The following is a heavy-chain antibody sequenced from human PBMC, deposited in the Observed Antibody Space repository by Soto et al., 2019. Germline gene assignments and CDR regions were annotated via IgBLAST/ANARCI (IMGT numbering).Heavy chain of an antibody. J-gene: IGHJ5*01. CDR2: VSGSGENT. V-gene: IGHV3-23*01. D-gene: IGHD6-25*01. CDR1: GFTFSSYA. Sequence: EVQLLESGGDLVQPGGSLRLSCAASGFTFSSYAMNWVRQAPGKGLEWVSLVSGSGENTYYGDSGKGRFTISRDNSKNTLYRQMSRLTAEDGGLFYCAKGGRLHLQNWFESWGQGVLVTVPS. CDR3: AKGGRLHLQNWFES.